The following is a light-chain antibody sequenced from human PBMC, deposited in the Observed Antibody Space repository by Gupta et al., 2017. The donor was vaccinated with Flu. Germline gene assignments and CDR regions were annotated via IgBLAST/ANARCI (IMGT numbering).Light chain of an antibody. CDR2: QDT. J-gene: IGLJ1*01. Sequence: GQTASITCSGDKLEDKYVCWYQQKPGQSPILVIYQDTKRPSGIPERFSGSNSGNTATLTISGTQPMDEADYYCQAWDSSNAFYVFGTGTKVTVL. CDR1: KLEDKY. CDR3: QAWDSSNAFYV. V-gene: IGLV3-1*01.